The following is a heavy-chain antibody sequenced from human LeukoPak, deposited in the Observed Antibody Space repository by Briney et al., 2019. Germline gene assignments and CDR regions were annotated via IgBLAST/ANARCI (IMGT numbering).Heavy chain of an antibody. CDR1: GFTFSNAW. J-gene: IGHJ5*02. D-gene: IGHD5-24*01. Sequence: TGGSLRLSCAASGFTFSNAWMSWVRQAPGKGLEWVGRIKSKTDGGTTDYAAPVEGRFTISRDDSKTTLYLQMNSLRAEDTAVYHCAKDPVEMATVNWFDPWGQGTLVTVSS. CDR2: IKSKTDGGTT. V-gene: IGHV3-15*01. CDR3: AKDPVEMATVNWFDP.